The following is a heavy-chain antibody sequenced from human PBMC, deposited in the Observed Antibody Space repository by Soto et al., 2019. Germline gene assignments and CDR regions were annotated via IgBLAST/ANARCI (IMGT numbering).Heavy chain of an antibody. CDR3: ARKVLGSTSRPDWWYFDL. CDR1: GFTFINYA. CDR2: ISGGGDRT. J-gene: IGHJ2*01. D-gene: IGHD2-2*01. V-gene: IGHV3-23*01. Sequence: EVQLLESGGGLVQPGGSLRLSCVGSGFTFINYAMNWVRQTPGKGLVWVSTISGGGDRTFDADSVKGRFTISRDNSKTTVHLQMNSLRADDTAVYYCARKVLGSTSRPDWWYFDLWGRGTLVTVPS.